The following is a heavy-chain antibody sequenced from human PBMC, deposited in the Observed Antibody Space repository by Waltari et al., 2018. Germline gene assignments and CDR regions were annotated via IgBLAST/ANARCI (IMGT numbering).Heavy chain of an antibody. V-gene: IGHV4-59*01. CDR2: IYYSGST. J-gene: IGHJ6*02. CDR1: GGSISSYY. Sequence: QVQLQESGPGLVKPSETLSLTCTVSGGSISSYYWSWIRQPPGKGLEWIGYIYYSGSTNYNPSLKSRVTISVDTSKNQFSLKLSSVTAADTAVYYCVRDSGPYYYYYGMDVWGQGTTVTVSS. CDR3: VRDSGPYYYYYGMDV.